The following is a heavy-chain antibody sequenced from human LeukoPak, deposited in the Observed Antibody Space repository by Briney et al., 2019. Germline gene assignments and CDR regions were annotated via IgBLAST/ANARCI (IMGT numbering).Heavy chain of an antibody. CDR1: GYSFTSYW. Sequence: GESLRISCKGSGYSFTSYWIAWVRQVPGKGLEWMGIIYPGDSDTRYSPSFHGQVTISADKSITAAYLQWSSLKASDTAMYYCARRGYCSGGDCYSAAFDIWGQGTMVTVSS. V-gene: IGHV5-51*01. CDR2: IYPGDSDT. D-gene: IGHD2-15*01. CDR3: ARRGYCSGGDCYSAAFDI. J-gene: IGHJ3*02.